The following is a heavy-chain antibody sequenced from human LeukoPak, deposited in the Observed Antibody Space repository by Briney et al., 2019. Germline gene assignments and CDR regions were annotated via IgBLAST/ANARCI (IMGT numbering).Heavy chain of an antibody. J-gene: IGHJ4*02. Sequence: SETLSPTCTVSGGSISSSSYYWGWIRQPPGKGLEWIGSIYYSGSTYYNPSLKSRVTISVDTSKNQFSLKLSSVTAADTAVYYCARQSLEWLSRPFDYWGQGTLVTVSS. D-gene: IGHD3-3*01. CDR3: ARQSLEWLSRPFDY. CDR2: IYYSGST. CDR1: GGSISSSSYY. V-gene: IGHV4-39*07.